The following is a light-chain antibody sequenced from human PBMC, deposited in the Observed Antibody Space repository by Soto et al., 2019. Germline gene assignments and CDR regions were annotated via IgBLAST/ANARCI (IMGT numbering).Light chain of an antibody. Sequence: EIVLTQSPATLSLSPGERATLSCRASQSVSSYLAWYQQKPGQAPRLLIYDASNRATGIPARFSGSGSGKDFTLTISSLEPEDFAVYYCQQSSNWPPFTFGPGTKVDIK. CDR2: DAS. J-gene: IGKJ3*01. V-gene: IGKV3-11*01. CDR3: QQSSNWPPFT. CDR1: QSVSSY.